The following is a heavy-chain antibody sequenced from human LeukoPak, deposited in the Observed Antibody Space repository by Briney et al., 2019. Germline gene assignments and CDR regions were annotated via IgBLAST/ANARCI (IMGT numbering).Heavy chain of an antibody. V-gene: IGHV3-23*01. CDR2: LGDNDGRT. J-gene: IGHJ4*02. CDR3: AKNGKDNYDMFFDY. CDR1: GFTVSSTY. D-gene: IGHD3-9*01. Sequence: GGTLRLSCAASGFTVSSTYMSWVRQAPGKGLEWVSSLGDNDGRTFYADSVKGRFTISRDNSKNTLYLQMDSLRAEDTAIYYCAKNGKDNYDMFFDYWGQGTLVTVSS.